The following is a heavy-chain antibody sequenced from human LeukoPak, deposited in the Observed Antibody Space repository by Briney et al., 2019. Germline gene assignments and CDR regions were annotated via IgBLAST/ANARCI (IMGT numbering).Heavy chain of an antibody. CDR2: ISAYNGNT. D-gene: IGHD5-12*01. J-gene: IGHJ5*02. Sequence: GASVKVSCKASGYTFTSYGISWVRQAPGQGLESMGWISAYNGNTNYAQKLQGRVTMTTDTSKRTAYMELRSLRSDDTAVYYCAREQVHIVAPTLNWFDPWGPRTPVTVSS. CDR1: GYTFTSYG. V-gene: IGHV1-18*01. CDR3: AREQVHIVAPTLNWFDP.